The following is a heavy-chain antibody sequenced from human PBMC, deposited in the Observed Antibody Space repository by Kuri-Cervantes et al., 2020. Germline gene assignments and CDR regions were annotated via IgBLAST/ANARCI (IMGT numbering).Heavy chain of an antibody. CDR1: GGTISSSNW. CDR2: INHRGRT. CDR3: ARYGYGYARPFDY. Sequence: GSLRLSCAVSGGTISSSNWWSWVRQTPGMGLEWIGEINHRGRTNYNPSLKSRVTISVDTSKNQFSLKVTSVTAADTAVYYCARYGYGYARPFDYWGQGFLVTVSS. J-gene: IGHJ4*02. D-gene: IGHD2-2*01. V-gene: IGHV4-4*02.